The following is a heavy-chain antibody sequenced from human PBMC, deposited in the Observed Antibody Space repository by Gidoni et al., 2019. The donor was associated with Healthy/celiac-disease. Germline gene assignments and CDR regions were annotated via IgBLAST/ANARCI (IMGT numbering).Heavy chain of an antibody. CDR1: GSTFSNAW. D-gene: IGHD2-15*01. J-gene: IGHJ3*02. CDR3: TTDLGYCTGGSCYPGAFDI. CDR2: IKSKTDGGTT. Sequence: EEQLVEYGGGLVKAGGSLRLSGEASGSTFSNAWLSWARKAPGKGLVWVGRIKSKTDGGTTDYAAPVKGRFTISRDESKNTLFLQMKSLKTEDTAVYYCTTDLGYCTGGSCYPGAFDIWGQGTMVTVSS. V-gene: IGHV3-15*01.